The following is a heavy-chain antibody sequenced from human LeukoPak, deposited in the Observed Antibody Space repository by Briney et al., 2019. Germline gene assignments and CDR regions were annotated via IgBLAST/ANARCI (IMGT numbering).Heavy chain of an antibody. CDR1: GFTFDDYA. CDR2: ISWNSGSI. Sequence: GGSLRLSCAASGFTFDDYAMHWVRQAPGKGLEWVSGISWNSGSIGYADSVKGRFTISRDNAKNSLYLQMNSLRAEDTAVYYCARGGRAWELPLDFDYWGQGTLVTVSS. J-gene: IGHJ4*02. V-gene: IGHV3-9*01. CDR3: ARGGRAWELPLDFDY. D-gene: IGHD1-26*01.